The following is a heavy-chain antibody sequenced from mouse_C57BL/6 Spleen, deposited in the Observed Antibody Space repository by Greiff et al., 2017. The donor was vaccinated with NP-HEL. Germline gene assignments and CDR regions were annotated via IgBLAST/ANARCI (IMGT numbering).Heavy chain of an antibody. D-gene: IGHD2-4*01. CDR1: GYTFTDYY. Sequence: EVQLQQSGPVLVKPGASVKMSCKASGYTFTDYYMNWVKQSHGKSLEWIGVINPYNGGTSYNQKFKGKATLTVDKASSTAYMELNSLTSEDSAVYYCARMGDYDAGFDYWGQGTTLTVSS. CDR3: ARMGDYDAGFDY. J-gene: IGHJ2*01. V-gene: IGHV1-19*01. CDR2: INPYNGGT.